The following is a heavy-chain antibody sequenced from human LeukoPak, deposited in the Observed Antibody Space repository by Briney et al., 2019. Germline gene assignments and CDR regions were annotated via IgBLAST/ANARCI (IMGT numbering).Heavy chain of an antibody. CDR1: GFTFSSYG. V-gene: IGHV3-23*01. D-gene: IGHD3-3*01. CDR3: AKEYYDFWSGYPHDY. CDR2: ISGSGGST. J-gene: IGHJ4*02. Sequence: GGSLRLSCAASGFTFSSYGMSWVRQAPGKGLEWVSAISGSGGSTYYADSVKGRLTISRDNSKNTLYLQMNSLRAEDTAVYYCAKEYYDFWSGYPHDYWGQGTLVTVSS.